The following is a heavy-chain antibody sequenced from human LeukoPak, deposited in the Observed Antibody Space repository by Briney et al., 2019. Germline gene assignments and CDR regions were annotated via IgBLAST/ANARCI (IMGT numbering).Heavy chain of an antibody. CDR3: ARDLIVPVGLTGSGSYSTDY. CDR2: IYSSGST. CDR1: GGSIRSYY. Sequence: SETLPLTCTVSGGSIRSYYWSWIRQPAGKGLEWIGRIYSSGSTNYNPSLKSRVTMSVDTSKNQFSLKLSSVTAADTAVYYCARDLIVPVGLTGSGSYSTDYWGQGTLVSVSS. D-gene: IGHD3-10*01. J-gene: IGHJ4*02. V-gene: IGHV4-4*07.